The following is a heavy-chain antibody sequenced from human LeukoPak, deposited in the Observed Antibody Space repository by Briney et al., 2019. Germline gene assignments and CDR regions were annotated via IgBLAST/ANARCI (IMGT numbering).Heavy chain of an antibody. CDR2: IYYSGST. CDR1: GGSISSSTYY. D-gene: IGHD3-22*01. V-gene: IGHV4-39*07. J-gene: IGHJ4*02. Sequence: SETLSLTCTVSGGSISSSTYYWGWIRQPPGKGLEWIGAIYYSGSTYYNPSLKSRVTILVDTSKNQFSLKLNSVTAADTAVYYCARDRYYYDSSARYFDYWGQGTLVTVSP. CDR3: ARDRYYYDSSARYFDY.